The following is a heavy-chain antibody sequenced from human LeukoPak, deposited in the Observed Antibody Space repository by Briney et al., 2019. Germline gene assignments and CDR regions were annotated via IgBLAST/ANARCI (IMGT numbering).Heavy chain of an antibody. CDR1: GGSIGSSSYY. CDR3: ARESDSLRLRYFDWPPGTGGQH. Sequence: PSETLSLTCTVSGGSIGSSSYYWGWIRQPPGKGLEWIGSIYYSGSTYYNPSLKSRVTISVDTSKSQFSLKLSSVTAADTAVYYCARESDSLRLRYFDWPPGTGGQHWGQGTLVTVSS. CDR2: IYYSGST. V-gene: IGHV4-39*07. J-gene: IGHJ1*01. D-gene: IGHD3-9*01.